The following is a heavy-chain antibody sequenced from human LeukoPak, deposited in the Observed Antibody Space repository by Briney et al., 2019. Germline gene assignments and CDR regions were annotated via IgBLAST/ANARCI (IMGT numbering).Heavy chain of an antibody. Sequence: SETLSLTCTVSGGSISSYYWSWIRQPPGKGLEWIGYIYYSGSTNYNPSLKSRVTISVDTSKNQFSLKLSSVTAADTAVYYCARFPSSYGRHFDYWGQGTLVTVSS. CDR1: GGSISSYY. V-gene: IGHV4-59*01. J-gene: IGHJ4*02. CDR2: IYYSGST. CDR3: ARFPSSYGRHFDY. D-gene: IGHD5-18*01.